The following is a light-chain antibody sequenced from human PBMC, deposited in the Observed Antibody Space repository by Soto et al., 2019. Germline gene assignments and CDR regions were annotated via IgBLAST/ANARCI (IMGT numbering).Light chain of an antibody. CDR2: DVS. CDR3: SSYTRSSSAFLV. Sequence: QSALTQPASVSGSPGQSITISCTGTSSDVGGYNYVSWYQQNPGKAPKLMIYDVSRRPSGVSDRFSGSKSGNTASLTISGLQAEDEADYYCSSYTRSSSAFLVFGGGTKLTVL. J-gene: IGLJ2*01. CDR1: SSDVGGYNY. V-gene: IGLV2-14*01.